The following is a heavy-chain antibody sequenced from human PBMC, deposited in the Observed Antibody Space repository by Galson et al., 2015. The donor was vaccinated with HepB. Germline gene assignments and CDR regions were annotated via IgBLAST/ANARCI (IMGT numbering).Heavy chain of an antibody. Sequence: SLRLSCAASGFTVSSNYMSWVRQAPGKGLEWVSVIYSGGSTYYADSVKGRFTIYRDKSKSTLYLQMNSLRAEDTVVYYCARAILSLRIAVAGPVYGMDVWGQGTTVTVSS. V-gene: IGHV3-66*01. CDR1: GFTVSSNY. J-gene: IGHJ6*02. CDR2: IYSGGST. CDR3: ARAILSLRIAVAGPVYGMDV. D-gene: IGHD6-19*01.